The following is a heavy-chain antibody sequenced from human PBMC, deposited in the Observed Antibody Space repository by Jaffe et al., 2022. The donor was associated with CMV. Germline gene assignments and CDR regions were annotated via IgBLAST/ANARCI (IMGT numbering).Heavy chain of an antibody. J-gene: IGHJ6*03. CDR1: GGSISSSNW. Sequence: QVQLQESGPGLVKPSGTLSLTCAVSGGSISSSNWWSWVRQPPGKGLEWIGEIYHSGSTNYNPSLKSRVTISVDKSKNQFSLKLSSVTAADTAVYYCARDQYYDILTGYFPAAAMDVWGKGTTVTVSS. V-gene: IGHV4-4*02. CDR2: IYHSGST. D-gene: IGHD3-9*01. CDR3: ARDQYYDILTGYFPAAAMDV.